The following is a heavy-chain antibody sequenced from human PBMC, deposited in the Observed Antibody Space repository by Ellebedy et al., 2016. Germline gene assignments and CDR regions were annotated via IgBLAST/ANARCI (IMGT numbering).Heavy chain of an antibody. V-gene: IGHV3-11*01. CDR2: ISSSGSTI. J-gene: IGHJ5*02. CDR3: ARDLGSYYVGFDP. D-gene: IGHD1-26*01. Sequence: GGSLRLXXAASGFTFSDYYMSWIRQAPGKGLEWVSYISSSGSTIYYADSVKGRFTISRDNAKNSLYLQMNSLRAEDTAVYYCARDLGSYYVGFDPWGQGTLVTVSS. CDR1: GFTFSDYY.